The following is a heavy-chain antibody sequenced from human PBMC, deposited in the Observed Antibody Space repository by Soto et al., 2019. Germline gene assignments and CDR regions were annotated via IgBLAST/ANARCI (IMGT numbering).Heavy chain of an antibody. J-gene: IGHJ4*02. V-gene: IGHV4-30-4*01. CDR2: IYYSGRT. Sequence: SETLSLTCTVSGGSISSDYYYWSWIRQPPGKGLEWIGYIYYSGRTAYNPSLKSRIIISIDTSKNQFSLSLNSLNAADTAVYYCAGELSNSPEYFDFWGMGTLVTVS. D-gene: IGHD6-6*01. CDR3: AGELSNSPEYFDF. CDR1: GGSISSDYYY.